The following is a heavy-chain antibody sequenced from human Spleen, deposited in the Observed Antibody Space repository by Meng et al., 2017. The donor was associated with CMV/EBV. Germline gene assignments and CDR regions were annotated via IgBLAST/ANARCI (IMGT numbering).Heavy chain of an antibody. CDR3: TTEVIALAGRVVFDI. J-gene: IGHJ3*02. Sequence: GGSLRLSCAASGFTFSSYGMHWVRQAPGKGLEWVAFIRYDGSNKYYADSVKGRFTISRDNSKNTLYLQMNGLKTEDTAVYYCTTEVIALAGRVVFDIWGQGTMVTVSS. D-gene: IGHD6-19*01. CDR2: IRYDGSNK. CDR1: GFTFSSYG. V-gene: IGHV3-30*02.